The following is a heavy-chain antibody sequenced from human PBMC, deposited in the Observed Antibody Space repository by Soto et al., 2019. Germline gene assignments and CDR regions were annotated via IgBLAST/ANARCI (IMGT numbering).Heavy chain of an antibody. CDR3: ARAGYVVTAIRLHDAFDI. J-gene: IGHJ3*02. D-gene: IGHD2-21*02. CDR2: IIPILGIA. CDR1: GGTFSSYT. V-gene: IGHV1-69*02. Sequence: QVQLVQSGAEVKKPGSSVKVSCKASGGTFSSYTISWVRQAPGQGLEWMGRIIPILGIANYAQKFQGRVTITADKSTSTAYMELSSLRYEDTAVYYCARAGYVVTAIRLHDAFDIWGQGTMVTVSS.